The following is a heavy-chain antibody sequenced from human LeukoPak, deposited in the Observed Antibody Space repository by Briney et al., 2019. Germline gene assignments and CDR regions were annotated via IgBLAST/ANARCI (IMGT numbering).Heavy chain of an antibody. D-gene: IGHD1-14*01. Sequence: GGSLRLSCAASGFTVSNNYMRWVRQAPGKGLEWVSLIYSGGSTYYADSVKGRFIISRDNSKNTLYLQMNSLRAEDTAVYYCARYPMFDYWGQGTLVTVSS. J-gene: IGHJ4*02. CDR2: IYSGGST. CDR3: ARYPMFDY. V-gene: IGHV3-66*01. CDR1: GFTVSNNY.